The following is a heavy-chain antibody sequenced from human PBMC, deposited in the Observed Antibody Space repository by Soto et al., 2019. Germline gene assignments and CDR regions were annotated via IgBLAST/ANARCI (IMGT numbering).Heavy chain of an antibody. CDR3: ARGCIAARPAWFDP. V-gene: IGHV3-74*01. J-gene: IGHJ5*02. CDR2: INSDGSST. D-gene: IGHD6-6*01. CDR1: GFTFISYW. Sequence: PGGSLRLSCAASGFTFISYWMHWVRQAPGKGLVWVSRINSDGSSTSYADSVKGRFTISRDNAKNTLYLQMNSLRAEDTAVYYCARGCIAARPAWFDPWGQGTLVTVSS.